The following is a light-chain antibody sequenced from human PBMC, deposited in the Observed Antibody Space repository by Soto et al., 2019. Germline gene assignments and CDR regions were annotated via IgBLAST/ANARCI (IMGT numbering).Light chain of an antibody. CDR1: SSNIGNNY. Sequence: QSVLTQPPSVSAAPGQKVTISCSGSSSNIGNNYVSWYQQLPGAAPKLLIYENNKRPSGIPDRFSGSKSGTSATLGITGLQTGDEDDYYCGTWDSSLSAGVFGGGPTLTVL. CDR3: GTWDSSLSAGV. J-gene: IGLJ3*02. V-gene: IGLV1-51*02. CDR2: ENN.